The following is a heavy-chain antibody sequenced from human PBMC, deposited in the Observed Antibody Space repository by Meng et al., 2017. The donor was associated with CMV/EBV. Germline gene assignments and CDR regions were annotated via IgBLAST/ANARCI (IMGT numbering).Heavy chain of an antibody. CDR3: ARVGYSGSYYDDAFDI. CDR2: INWNGGST. CDR1: GFTFDYYG. D-gene: IGHD1-26*01. Sequence: GESLKISCAASGFTFDYYGMSWVRQAPGKGLEWVSGINWNGGSTGYADSVKGRFTISRDNAKNSLYLQMNSLRAEDTALYHCARVGYSGSYYDDAFDIWGQGTMVTVSS. J-gene: IGHJ3*02. V-gene: IGHV3-20*01.